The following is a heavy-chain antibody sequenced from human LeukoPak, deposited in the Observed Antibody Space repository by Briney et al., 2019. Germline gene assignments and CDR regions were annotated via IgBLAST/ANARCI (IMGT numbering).Heavy chain of an antibody. CDR2: INPNSGAT. J-gene: IGHJ4*02. D-gene: IGHD2-15*01. CDR3: ARALYCRGGSRYGSMEKYYFDY. Sequence: GASVKVSCKTSGFTFTGYFVHWVRQAPGQGLEWMGWINPNSGATDNAQKFQGRVTMTRDTSLSTAYMELNRLRYDDTAVYFCARALYCRGGSRYGSMEKYYFDYWGQGTLVTVSS. V-gene: IGHV1-2*02. CDR1: GFTFTGYF.